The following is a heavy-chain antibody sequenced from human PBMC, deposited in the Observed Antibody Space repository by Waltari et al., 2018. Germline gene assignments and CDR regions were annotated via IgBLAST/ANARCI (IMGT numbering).Heavy chain of an antibody. CDR1: GFTFSKFG. J-gene: IGHJ4*02. CDR2: IKTADDA. Sequence: DVQLLESGGGLVHPGESLRLPCAAYGFTFSKFGMSWVRQAPGKGLEWVSTIKTADDAYYADSVKGRFTISRDIFRNTLYLQMNSLRAEDTAVYYCAKYRPYYFDFWGQGALVTVSS. V-gene: IGHV3-23*01. CDR3: AKYRPYYFDF. D-gene: IGHD2-21*01.